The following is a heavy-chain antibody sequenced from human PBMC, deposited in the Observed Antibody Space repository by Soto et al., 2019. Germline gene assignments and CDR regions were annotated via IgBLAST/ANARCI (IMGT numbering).Heavy chain of an antibody. CDR3: ASALERSYYYYYGMDV. J-gene: IGHJ6*02. V-gene: IGHV3-48*03. CDR2: ISSSGSTI. Sequence: GCLLPSCAASGSTFSSYEMNWVRPAAGKGLEWVSYISSSGSTIYYADSVKGRFTISRDNAKNSLYLQMNSLRAEDTAVSYCASALERSYYYYYGMDVWGQGTKVTVSS. CDR1: GSTFSSYE. D-gene: IGHD1-1*01.